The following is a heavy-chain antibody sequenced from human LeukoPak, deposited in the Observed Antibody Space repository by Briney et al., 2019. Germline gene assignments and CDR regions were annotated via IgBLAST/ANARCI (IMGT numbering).Heavy chain of an antibody. Sequence: GASVKVSCKASGYTFTGYYMHWVRQAPGQGLEWMGWMNPNSGNTGYAQKFQGRVTVTRNTSISTAYMELSSLRSEDTAVYYCARVGYPRDGYNFPFDYWGQGTLVTVSS. CDR2: MNPNSGNT. D-gene: IGHD5-24*01. CDR1: GYTFTGYY. CDR3: ARVGYPRDGYNFPFDY. V-gene: IGHV1-8*03. J-gene: IGHJ4*02.